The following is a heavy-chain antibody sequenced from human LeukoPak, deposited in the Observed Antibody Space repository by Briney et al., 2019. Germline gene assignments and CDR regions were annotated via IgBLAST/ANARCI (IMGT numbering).Heavy chain of an antibody. V-gene: IGHV1-18*04. Sequence: ASVKVSCKASGYTFTSYYMHWVRQAPGQGLEWMGWISAYNGNTNYAQKLQGRVTMTTDTSTSTAYMELRSLRSDDTAVYYCARHYSPYYCYYMDVWGKGTTVTVSS. J-gene: IGHJ6*03. CDR3: ARHYSPYYCYYMDV. D-gene: IGHD2-15*01. CDR1: GYTFTSYY. CDR2: ISAYNGNT.